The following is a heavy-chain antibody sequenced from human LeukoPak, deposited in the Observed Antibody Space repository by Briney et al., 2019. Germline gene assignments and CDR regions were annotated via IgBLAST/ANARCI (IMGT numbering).Heavy chain of an antibody. CDR3: ARPLRGESLDY. CDR1: GYTFTGYY. J-gene: IGHJ4*02. Sequence: ASVKVSCKASGYTFTGYYMHWVRQATGQGLEWVGWINPNSGGTNYAQKFQGRVTMTRDTCISTAYMELSRLRSDDTAVYYCARPLRGESLDYWGQGTLVTVSS. D-gene: IGHD3-16*01. V-gene: IGHV1-2*02. CDR2: INPNSGGT.